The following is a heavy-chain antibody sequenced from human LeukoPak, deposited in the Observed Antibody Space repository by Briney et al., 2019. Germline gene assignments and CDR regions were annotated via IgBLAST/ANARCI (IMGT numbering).Heavy chain of an antibody. CDR3: AKDQGDFWSALDF. CDR2: VSDGGGRT. J-gene: IGHJ4*02. V-gene: IGHV3-23*01. D-gene: IGHD3-3*01. Sequence: AGGSLRLSCAASGFTFSSYAMSWVRQAPGKGLEWVSLVSDGGGRTYYADSVKGRFTISRDKSKNTLYLQMNSLRPEDTAVYYCAKDQGDFWSALDFWGQGTLVTVSS. CDR1: GFTFSSYA.